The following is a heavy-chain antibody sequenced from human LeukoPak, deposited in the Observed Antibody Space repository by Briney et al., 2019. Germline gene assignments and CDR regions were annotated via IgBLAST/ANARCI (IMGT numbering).Heavy chain of an antibody. V-gene: IGHV3-30*18. CDR2: ISYDGSNE. D-gene: IGHD2-21*01. Sequence: GGSLRLSCAASGFTFSTYGMHWVRQAPGKGLEWVAVISYDGSNEYYADSVKGRFTISRDNSKNTLYLQMSSLRAEDTAVYYCAKEFNRGLPDYWGQGALVTVSS. J-gene: IGHJ4*02. CDR1: GFTFSTYG. CDR3: AKEFNRGLPDY.